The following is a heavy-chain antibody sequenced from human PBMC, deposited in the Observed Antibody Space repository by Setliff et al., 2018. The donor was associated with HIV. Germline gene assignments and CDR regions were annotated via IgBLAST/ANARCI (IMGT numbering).Heavy chain of an antibody. Sequence: ETLSLTCTVSGGSISSYYWSWIRQPPGRGLEWIGYIYYSGSTNYNPSLKSRVTISVDTSKNQFSLKLSSVTAADTAVYYCARGDGTKYYYYYYMDVRGKGTTVTVSS. CDR2: IYYSGST. CDR3: ARGDGTKYYYYYYMDV. D-gene: IGHD1-7*01. V-gene: IGHV4-59*01. CDR1: GGSISSYY. J-gene: IGHJ6*03.